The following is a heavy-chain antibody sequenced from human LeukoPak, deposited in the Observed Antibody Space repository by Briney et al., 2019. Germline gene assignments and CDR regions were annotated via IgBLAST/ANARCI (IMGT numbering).Heavy chain of an antibody. CDR3: ASTVKYCSGGSCYPNDAFDI. CDR2: IYYSGST. Sequence: SETLSLTCAVYGGSFSGYYWSWIRQPPGKGLEWIGYIYYSGSTNYNPSLKSRVTISVDTSKNQFSLKLSSVTAADTAVYYCASTVKYCSGGSCYPNDAFDIWGQGTMVTVSS. V-gene: IGHV4-59*08. J-gene: IGHJ3*02. D-gene: IGHD2-15*01. CDR1: GGSFSGYY.